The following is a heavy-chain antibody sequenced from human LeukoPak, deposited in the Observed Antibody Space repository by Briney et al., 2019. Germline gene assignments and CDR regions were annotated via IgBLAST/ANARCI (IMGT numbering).Heavy chain of an antibody. V-gene: IGHV1-69*05. CDR1: GGTFSSYA. CDR3: AREGVVPAENWFDP. D-gene: IGHD2-2*01. CDR2: IIPIFGTA. Sequence: SVKVSCKASGGTFSSYAISWVRQATGQGLERMGGIIPIFGTANYAQKFQGRVTITTDESTSTAYMELSSLRSEDTAVYYCAREGVVPAENWFDPWGQGTLVTVSS. J-gene: IGHJ5*02.